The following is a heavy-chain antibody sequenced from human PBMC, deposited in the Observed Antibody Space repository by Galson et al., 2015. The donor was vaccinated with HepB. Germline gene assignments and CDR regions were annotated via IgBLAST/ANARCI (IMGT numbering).Heavy chain of an antibody. V-gene: IGHV3-21*01. D-gene: IGHD3-16*01. J-gene: IGHJ6*03. CDR2: ISSTSSFM. CDR1: GFTFRSYS. Sequence: LRLSCAASGFTFRSYSMNWVRQAPGKGLEWVSCISSTSSFMYYADSVKGRFTISRDNAKNSLFLRMNSLRAEDTAVYYCARDPPGLGSYYYMDVWGKGTTVTVSS. CDR3: ARDPPGLGSYYYMDV.